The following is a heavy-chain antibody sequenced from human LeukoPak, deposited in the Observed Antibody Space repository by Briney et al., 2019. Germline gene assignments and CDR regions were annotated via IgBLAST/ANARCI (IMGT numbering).Heavy chain of an antibody. D-gene: IGHD1-26*01. J-gene: IGHJ4*02. CDR3: AREIGGGLHYFHS. CDR1: GFTFSSYA. V-gene: IGHV3-64*01. Sequence: QPGGSLRLSCAASGFTFSSYAMHWVRQAPGKGLEYVSAISSNGGSTYYANSVKGRFAISRDNSKNTLYLQMGSLRAEDMAVYYCAREIGGGLHYFHSWGQGTPVTVSS. CDR2: ISSNGGST.